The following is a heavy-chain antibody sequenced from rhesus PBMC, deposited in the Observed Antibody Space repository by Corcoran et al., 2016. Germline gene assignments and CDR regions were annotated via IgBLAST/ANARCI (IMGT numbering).Heavy chain of an antibody. Sequence: QVQLVQSGAEVKKPGSSVKVSCKASGYTFTDYYMHWVRQAPRQEFECKGWINPNNGNTKYEQKYQGRGTMNRDTSTSTAYIELSSLRSEDTAVYYCARDKEDCSGIYCGDAFDFWGQGLRVTVSS. V-gene: IGHV1S2*01. D-gene: IGHD2-27*01. CDR3: ARDKEDCSGIYCGDAFDF. J-gene: IGHJ3*01. CDR2: INPNNGNT. CDR1: GYTFTDYY.